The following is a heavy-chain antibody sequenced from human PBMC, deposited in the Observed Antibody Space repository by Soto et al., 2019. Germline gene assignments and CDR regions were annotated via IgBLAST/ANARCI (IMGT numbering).Heavy chain of an antibody. CDR3: ARSGYDSSGSDYYGMDV. J-gene: IGHJ6*02. Sequence: GGSLRLSCAASGFTFSSYAMHWVRQAPGKGLEWVAVISYDGSNKYYADSVKGRFTISRDNSKNTLYLQMNSLRAEDTAVYYCARSGYDSSGSDYYGMDVWGQGTTVTVSS. CDR1: GFTFSSYA. D-gene: IGHD3-22*01. CDR2: ISYDGSNK. V-gene: IGHV3-30-3*01.